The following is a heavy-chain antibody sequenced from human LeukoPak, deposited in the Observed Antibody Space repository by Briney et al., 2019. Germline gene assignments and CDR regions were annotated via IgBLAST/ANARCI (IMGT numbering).Heavy chain of an antibody. CDR2: IYYSGST. V-gene: IGHV4-30-4*08. CDR3: ARRGCSSTSCPLAFDI. D-gene: IGHD2-2*01. Sequence: PSETLSLTCTVSGGSISSGDYYWRWIRQPPGKGLEWIGYIYYSGSTYYNPSLKSRVTISVDTSKNQFSLKLSSVTAADTAVYYCARRGCSSTSCPLAFDIWGQGTMVTVSS. J-gene: IGHJ3*02. CDR1: GGSISSGDYY.